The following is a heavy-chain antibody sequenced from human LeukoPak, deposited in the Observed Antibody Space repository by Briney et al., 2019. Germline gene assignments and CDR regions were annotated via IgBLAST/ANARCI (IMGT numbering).Heavy chain of an antibody. CDR3: ARAVSSDSSGYFLGVFGAFDI. D-gene: IGHD3-22*01. Sequence: ASVKVSCKASGYTFTGYYMHWVRQAPGQGPEWMGGIIPIFGTANYAQKFQGRVTITADESTSTAYMELSSLRSEDTAVYYCARAVSSDSSGYFLGVFGAFDIWGQGTMVTVSS. V-gene: IGHV1-69*13. CDR1: GYTFTGYY. J-gene: IGHJ3*02. CDR2: IIPIFGTA.